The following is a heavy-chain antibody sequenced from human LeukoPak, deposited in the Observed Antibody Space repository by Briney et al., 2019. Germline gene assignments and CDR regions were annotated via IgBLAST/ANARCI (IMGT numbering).Heavy chain of an antibody. J-gene: IGHJ4*02. V-gene: IGHV2-70*04. D-gene: IGHD3-22*01. CDR3: ARTPPGSSGYIDY. CDR2: IDWDGDE. Sequence: SGPTLVNPTQTLTLTCTLSGFSLSTSGMRVIWIRQPPGKALEWLALIDWDGDEFYRTSLKTRLTISKDTSKNQVFLTMTNMDPVDTATYYCARTPPGSSGYIDYWGQGTLVIVSS. CDR1: GFSLSTSGMR.